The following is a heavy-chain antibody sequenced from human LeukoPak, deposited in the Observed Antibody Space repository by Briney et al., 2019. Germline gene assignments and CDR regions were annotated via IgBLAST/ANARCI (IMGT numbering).Heavy chain of an antibody. CDR2: ISGGGVTT. D-gene: IGHD1-14*01. CDR1: GFTFSNHA. Sequence: GGSLRLSCAASGFTFSNHAMSWVRQAPGKGLEWVSTISGGGVTTYYADSAKGRFTISRDNSKNTLYLQMNSLRAEDTAVYYCPRQSYASGRNPFDYWGQGILVTVSS. CDR3: PRQSYASGRNPFDY. J-gene: IGHJ4*02. V-gene: IGHV3-23*01.